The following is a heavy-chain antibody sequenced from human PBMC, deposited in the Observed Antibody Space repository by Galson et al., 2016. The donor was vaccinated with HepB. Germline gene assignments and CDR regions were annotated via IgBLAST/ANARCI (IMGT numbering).Heavy chain of an antibody. CDR2: XNHXGXS. CDR1: GVSLXXXY. CDR3: GRRMRQLWPYYYYKGMDV. D-gene: IGHD5-18*01. V-gene: IGHV4-34*01. J-gene: IGHJ6*02. Sequence: ETLSLTCAVNGVSLXXXYWXXXRQXXXKGXXWIXXXNHXGXSXYNPSLXSRVTISVDTSKKQFYLRLSSVTAADTAXXYCGRRMRQLWPYYYYKGMDVWGQGTTXTXSS.